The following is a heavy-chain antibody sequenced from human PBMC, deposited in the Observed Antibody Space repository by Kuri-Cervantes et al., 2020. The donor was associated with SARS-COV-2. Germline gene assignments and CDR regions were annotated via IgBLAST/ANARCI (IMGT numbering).Heavy chain of an antibody. J-gene: IGHJ6*02. Sequence: GGSLRLSCAASGFTFSSYAMHWVRQAPGEGLEYVSAISSNGGSTYYANSVKGRFTISRDNSKNTLYLQMGSLRAEDTAVYYCARGAAARLEYYGMDVWGQGTTVTVSS. CDR2: ISSNGGST. CDR1: GFTFSSYA. CDR3: ARGAAARLEYYGMDV. V-gene: IGHV3-64*01. D-gene: IGHD6-6*01.